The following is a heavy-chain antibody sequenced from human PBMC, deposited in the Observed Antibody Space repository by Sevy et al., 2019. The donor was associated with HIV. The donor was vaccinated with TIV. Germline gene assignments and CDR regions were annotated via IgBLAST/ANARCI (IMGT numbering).Heavy chain of an antibody. V-gene: IGHV3-15*01. CDR2: IKSKTDGGTS. D-gene: IGHD2-2*01. CDR3: TTPPVRALPFNY. J-gene: IGHJ4*02. CDR1: GFTFSNAW. Sequence: GGSLRLSCAASGFTFSNAWMSWVRQAPGKGLEWVGRIKSKTDGGTSDYAAPVKGRFTISRDDSKNTLYLQMNSLKTEDTAVYYCTTPPVRALPFNYRGQGTLVTVSS.